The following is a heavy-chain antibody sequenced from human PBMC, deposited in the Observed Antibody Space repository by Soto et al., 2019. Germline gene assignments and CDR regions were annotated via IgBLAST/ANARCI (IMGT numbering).Heavy chain of an antibody. CDR2: IYATGTT. Sequence: QVQLQESGPGLVKPSETLSLTCTVSGASISGFFWSWIRESAGKGLEWIGGIYATGTTDYNPSLKRRVIMSVDTSKKQFALKLRSVTAAATAVYYCVRDGTKTLRDWFDPWGQGISVTVSS. V-gene: IGHV4-4*07. D-gene: IGHD1-1*01. J-gene: IGHJ5*02. CDR3: VRDGTKTLRDWFDP. CDR1: GASISGFF.